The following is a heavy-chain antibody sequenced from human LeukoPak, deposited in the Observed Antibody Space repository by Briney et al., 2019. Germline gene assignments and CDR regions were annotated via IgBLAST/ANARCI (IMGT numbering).Heavy chain of an antibody. J-gene: IGHJ4*02. CDR3: ARAPPYSYGLRFDY. CDR2: IYSGGST. D-gene: IGHD5-18*01. Sequence: PGGSLRLSCAASGFTVSSNYMSWVRQAPGKGLEWVSVIYSGGSTYYADSVKGRSTISRDKSKNTLYLQMNSLRAEDTAVYYCARAPPYSYGLRFDYWGQGTLVNVSS. CDR1: GFTVSSNY. V-gene: IGHV3-53*01.